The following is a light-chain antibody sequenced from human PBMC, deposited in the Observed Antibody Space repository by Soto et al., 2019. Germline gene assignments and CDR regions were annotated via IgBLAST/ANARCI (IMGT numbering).Light chain of an antibody. CDR2: GSS. CDR3: QQYNNRPYT. V-gene: IGKV3-15*01. CDR1: QRVASN. Sequence: EIVMTQSPATLSVSPGERATLSCRASQRVASNLAWYQQKPGQAPRLLIYGSSARATGIPARFGGSGSGTEFTLTISSLQSEDFAVYYCQQYNNRPYTFGQGAKLEIK. J-gene: IGKJ2*01.